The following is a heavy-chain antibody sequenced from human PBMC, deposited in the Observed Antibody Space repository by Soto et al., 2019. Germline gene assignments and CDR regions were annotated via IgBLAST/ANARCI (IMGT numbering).Heavy chain of an antibody. J-gene: IGHJ5*02. Sequence: EVQLLESGGGLVQPGGSLRLSCAAYGFTFSNFAMSWVRQAPGRGLEWVSTVSGRGGTTYYSDSVKGRFTISRDNSKGLLYLEMSSLRAEDSAMYYCATGGLPWGQGTLVNVSS. CDR2: VSGRGGTT. CDR3: ATGGLP. CDR1: GFTFSNFA. V-gene: IGHV3-23*01.